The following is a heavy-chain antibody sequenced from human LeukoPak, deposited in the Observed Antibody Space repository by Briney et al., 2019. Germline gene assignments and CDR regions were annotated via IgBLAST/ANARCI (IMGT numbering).Heavy chain of an antibody. CDR3: ARGVPY. V-gene: IGHV4-59*02. CDR2: SHTTGRT. J-gene: IGHJ4*02. CDR1: GGSVGSQY. Sequence: SETLSLTCSVSGGSVGSQYWSWTRQSPVTGLEWIGYSHTTGRTNYNPSLESRVTISVDTSKNQFSLKLTSVTAADTAVYYCARGVPYWGQGIRVTVS. D-gene: IGHD2-8*01.